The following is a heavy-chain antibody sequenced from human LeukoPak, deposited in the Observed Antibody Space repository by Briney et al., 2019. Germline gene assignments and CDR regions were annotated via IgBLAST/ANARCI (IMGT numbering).Heavy chain of an antibody. V-gene: IGHV4-59*11. CDR1: GGSISSHY. J-gene: IGHJ4*02. Sequence: SETLSLTCTVSGGSISSHYWSWIRQPPGKGLEWIGYIYYSGSTNYNPSLKSRVTISVDTSKNQFSLKLSSVTAADTAVYYCARGAYDILTGYYSLFDYWGQGTLVTVSS. CDR2: IYYSGST. D-gene: IGHD3-9*01. CDR3: ARGAYDILTGYYSLFDY.